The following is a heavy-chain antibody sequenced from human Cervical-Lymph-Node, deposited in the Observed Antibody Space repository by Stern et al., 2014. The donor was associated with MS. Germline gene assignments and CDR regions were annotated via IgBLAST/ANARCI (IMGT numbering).Heavy chain of an antibody. CDR3: ATTRWDLFTWNWFDP. J-gene: IGHJ5*02. D-gene: IGHD1-26*01. CDR1: GGSISSSGYY. V-gene: IGHV4-61*02. CDR2: IHDSGST. Sequence: QVQLVQSGPGLVKPSQTLSLTCTVSGGSISSSGYYWSWIRQPADKGLEWIGRIHDSGSTYYNPSLKRRVTISMDTDKNQFSLKLPSVTAADTAVYYCATTRWDLFTWNWFDPWGQGTLVTVSS.